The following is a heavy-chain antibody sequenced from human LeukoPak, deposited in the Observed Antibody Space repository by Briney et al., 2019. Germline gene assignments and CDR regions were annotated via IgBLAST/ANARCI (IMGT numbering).Heavy chain of an antibody. Sequence: GGSLRLSCAASGFTFSSYSMNWVRQAPGKGLEWVSYISSSSSTIYYADSVKGRFTISRDNAKNTLYLQMNSLRAEDTAVYYCAREGFARQWLYYFDYWGQGTLVTVSS. V-gene: IGHV3-48*01. CDR3: AREGFARQWLYYFDY. CDR1: GFTFSSYS. D-gene: IGHD6-19*01. J-gene: IGHJ4*02. CDR2: ISSSSSTI.